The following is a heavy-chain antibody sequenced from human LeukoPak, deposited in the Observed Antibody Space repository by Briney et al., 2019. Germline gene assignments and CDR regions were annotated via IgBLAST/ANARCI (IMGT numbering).Heavy chain of an antibody. CDR3: ASWELGLFGSWRYYGMDV. J-gene: IGHJ6*02. CDR1: GGSISSYY. D-gene: IGHD1-26*01. CDR2: IYYSGST. Sequence: PSETLSLTCTVSGGSISSYYWSWLRQPPGKGLEWIGYIYYSGSTNYNPSLKSRVTISVDTSKNQFSLKLSSVTAADTAVYYCASWELGLFGSWRYYGMDVWGQGTTVTVSS. V-gene: IGHV4-59*08.